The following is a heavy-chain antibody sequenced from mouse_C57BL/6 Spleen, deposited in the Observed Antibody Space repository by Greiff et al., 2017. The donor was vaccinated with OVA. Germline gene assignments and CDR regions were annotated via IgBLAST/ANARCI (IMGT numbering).Heavy chain of an antibody. CDR3: ARRNSKEAMDY. D-gene: IGHD2-5*01. J-gene: IGHJ4*01. CDR1: GYTFTSYG. V-gene: IGHV1-64*01. CDR2: IHPNSGST. Sequence: QVQLQQPGAELVKPGASVKLSCKASGYTFTSYGMHWVKQRPGQGLQWIGMIHPNSGSTNYNEKFKSKATLTVDKSSSTAYMQLSSLTSEDSADSYCARRNSKEAMDYWGQGTSVTVSS.